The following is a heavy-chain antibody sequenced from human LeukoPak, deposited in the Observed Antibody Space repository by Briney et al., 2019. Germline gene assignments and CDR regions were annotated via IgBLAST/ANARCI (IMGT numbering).Heavy chain of an antibody. V-gene: IGHV4-31*03. CDR2: TYHSSTT. Sequence: TLSLTCTVSGDSITRGGYYWSWEPQHPGKGLEWLGCTYHSSTTFYNPSLESRATISVDTSQNPFSLKLTSVTAADTVVYYCARAVDYRNYFDYWGQGTLVTVSS. CDR3: ARAVDYRNYFDY. CDR1: GDSITRGGYY. J-gene: IGHJ4*02. D-gene: IGHD4-11*01.